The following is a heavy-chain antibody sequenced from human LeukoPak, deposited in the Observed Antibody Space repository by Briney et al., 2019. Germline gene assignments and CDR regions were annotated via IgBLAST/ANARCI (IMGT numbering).Heavy chain of an antibody. D-gene: IGHD3-10*01. Sequence: GGSLRPSCSVSGMTFTNAWMTWVRQAPGKGLEWVARIKSKVRGGTSDYAAPVKGRFTISRDDSEEKLYLQMNNLKSEDTALYYCTTDPVGIYDADYWGQGTLVTVSS. CDR2: IKSKVRGGTS. J-gene: IGHJ4*02. V-gene: IGHV3-15*01. CDR3: TTDPVGIYDADY. CDR1: GMTFTNAW.